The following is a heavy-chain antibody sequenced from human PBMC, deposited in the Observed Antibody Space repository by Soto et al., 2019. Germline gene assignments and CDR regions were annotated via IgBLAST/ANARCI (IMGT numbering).Heavy chain of an antibody. D-gene: IGHD6-6*01. CDR1: GFTFSSYA. Sequence: AGGSLRLSCAASGFTFSSYAMHWVRQAPGKGLEWVAVISYDGSNKYYADSVKGRFTISRDNSKNTLYLQMNSLRAEDTAVYYCARDLLLYGSSSSYYYYYGMDVWGQGTTVTVSS. J-gene: IGHJ6*02. CDR2: ISYDGSNK. V-gene: IGHV3-30-3*01. CDR3: ARDLLLYGSSSSYYYYYGMDV.